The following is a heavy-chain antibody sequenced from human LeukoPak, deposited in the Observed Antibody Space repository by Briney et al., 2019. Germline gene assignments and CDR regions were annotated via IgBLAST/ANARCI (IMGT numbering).Heavy chain of an antibody. Sequence: ASVKVSCKASGYTFTSYAMHWVRQAPGQRREWMGWINAGNGDTKYSQRLQGRVTISRDTSASTAYMELSSLRSEDTAVYYCAREDTAFDYWGQGTLVTVSS. CDR3: AREDTAFDY. V-gene: IGHV1-3*01. J-gene: IGHJ4*02. CDR1: GYTFTSYA. CDR2: INAGNGDT. D-gene: IGHD5-18*01.